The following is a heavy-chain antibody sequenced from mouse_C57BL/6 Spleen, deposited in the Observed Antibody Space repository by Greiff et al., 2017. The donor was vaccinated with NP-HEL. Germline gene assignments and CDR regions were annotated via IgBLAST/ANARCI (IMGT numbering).Heavy chain of an antibody. CDR3: ARGSTMVTTDAY. Sequence: VQLQQPGAELVMPGASVKLSCKASGYTFTSYWMHWVKQRPGQGLEWIGEIDPSDSYTNYNQKFKGKSTLTVDKSSSTAYMQLSSLTSEDSAVYYCARGSTMVTTDAYWGQGTLVTVSA. J-gene: IGHJ3*01. D-gene: IGHD2-2*01. V-gene: IGHV1-69*01. CDR2: IDPSDSYT. CDR1: GYTFTSYW.